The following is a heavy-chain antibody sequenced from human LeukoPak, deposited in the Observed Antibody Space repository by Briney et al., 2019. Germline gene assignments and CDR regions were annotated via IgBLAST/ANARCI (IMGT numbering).Heavy chain of an antibody. D-gene: IGHD6-19*01. V-gene: IGHV1-18*01. CDR3: ARSLPGIAVAGVDY. J-gene: IGHJ4*02. CDR2: ISAYNGNT. Sequence: GASVKVSCKASGYTFTSYGISWVRQAPGQGLEWMGWISAYNGNTNYAQKLQGRVTMTTDTSTSTAYMELRSQRSDDTAVYYCARSLPGIAVAGVDYWGQGTLVTVSS. CDR1: GYTFTSYG.